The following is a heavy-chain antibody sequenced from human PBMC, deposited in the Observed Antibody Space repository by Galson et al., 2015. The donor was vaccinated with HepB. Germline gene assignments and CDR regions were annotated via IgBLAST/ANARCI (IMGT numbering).Heavy chain of an antibody. D-gene: IGHD3-22*01. V-gene: IGHV3-48*02. J-gene: IGHJ4*02. CDR1: GFTFSSYS. CDR3: ARDRDSSGYYYDYFDY. CDR2: ISSSSSTI. Sequence: SLRLSCAASGFTFSSYSMNWVRQAPGKGLEWISYISSSSSTIYYADSVKGRFTISRDNAKNSLYLQMNSLRDEDTAVYYCARDRDSSGYYYDYFDYWGQGTLVTVSS.